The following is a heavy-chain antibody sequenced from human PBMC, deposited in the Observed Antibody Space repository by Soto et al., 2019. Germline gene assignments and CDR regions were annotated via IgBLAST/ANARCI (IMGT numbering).Heavy chain of an antibody. J-gene: IGHJ4*02. V-gene: IGHV3-73*02. CDR2: IRSKANSYAT. CDR3: TRPGNWNYLGQDDY. D-gene: IGHD1-7*01. CDR1: GFTFSGSA. Sequence: VQLVESGGGLVQPGGSLKLSCAASGFTFSGSAMHWVRQASGKGLEWVGRIRSKANSYATAYAASVKGRFTISRDDSKNTAYLQMNSLKTEDTAVYYCTRPGNWNYLGQDDYWGQGTLVTVSS.